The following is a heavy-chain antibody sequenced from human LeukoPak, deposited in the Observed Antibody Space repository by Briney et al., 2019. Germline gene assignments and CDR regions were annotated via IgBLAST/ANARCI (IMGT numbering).Heavy chain of an antibody. D-gene: IGHD1-14*01. V-gene: IGHV3-30-3*01. CDR1: GFTFSSYA. CDR3: ARLTDGDY. Sequence: GGSLRLSCAASGFTFSSYAMHWVRQAPGKGLEWVAVISYDGSNKYYADSVKGRFTISRDNSKNTLYLQMNSLRAEDTAVYYCARLTDGDYWGQGTLVTVSS. CDR2: ISYDGSNK. J-gene: IGHJ4*02.